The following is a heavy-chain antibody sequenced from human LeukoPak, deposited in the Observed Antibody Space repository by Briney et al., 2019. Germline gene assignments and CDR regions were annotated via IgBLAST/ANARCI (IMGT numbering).Heavy chain of an antibody. Sequence: GGSLRLSCAASGFTFSSYSMNWVRQAPGKGLEWVSYIGSSGSTVYYADSVKGRFTISRDNAKNSLYLQMNSLRDEDTAVYYCARAYSSSSGRDGLDIWGQGTTVVVSA. CDR2: IGSSGSTV. CDR3: ARAYSSSSGRDGLDI. J-gene: IGHJ3*02. CDR1: GFTFSSYS. D-gene: IGHD6-6*01. V-gene: IGHV3-48*02.